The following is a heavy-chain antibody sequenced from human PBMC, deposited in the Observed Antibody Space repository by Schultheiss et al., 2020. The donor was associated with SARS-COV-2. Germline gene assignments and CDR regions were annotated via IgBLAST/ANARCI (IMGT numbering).Heavy chain of an antibody. J-gene: IGHJ4*02. CDR1: GGSISSSSYY. Sequence: SETLSLTCTVSGGSISSSSYYWGWIRQPPGKGLEWIGSIYYSGSTYYNPSLKSRVTISVDTSKNQFSLKLSSVTAADTAVYYCARETPGISVFDYWGQGTLVTVSS. CDR3: ARETPGISVFDY. V-gene: IGHV4-39*07. CDR2: IYYSGST. D-gene: IGHD2-15*01.